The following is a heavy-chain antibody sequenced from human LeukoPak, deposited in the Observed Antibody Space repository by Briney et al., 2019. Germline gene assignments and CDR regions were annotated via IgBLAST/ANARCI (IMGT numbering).Heavy chain of an antibody. J-gene: IGHJ4*02. CDR1: GGSISSGCYY. D-gene: IGHD4-17*01. CDR2: IYTSGST. V-gene: IGHV4-61*09. CDR3: AREQYGDYPDY. Sequence: SQTLSLTCTVSGGSISSGCYYWIWIRPPAGKGLEWIGQIYTSGSTNFNPSLNSRVTISVDTSKNQFSLKLSSVTAADTAVYYSAREQYGDYPDYWGQGTLVTVSS.